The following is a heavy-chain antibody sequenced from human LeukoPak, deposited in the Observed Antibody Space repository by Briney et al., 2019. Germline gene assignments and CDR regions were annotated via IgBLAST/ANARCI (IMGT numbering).Heavy chain of an antibody. CDR2: IIPIFGTA. J-gene: IGHJ2*01. Sequence: RASVKVSCKASGGTFSSYAISWVRQAPGQGLEWMGGIIPIFGTANYAQKFQGGVTITADESTSTVYMELSSLRSEDTAVYYCARPYYYDSSGYRNWYFDLWGRGTLVTVSS. CDR3: ARPYYYDSSGYRNWYFDL. V-gene: IGHV1-69*13. CDR1: GGTFSSYA. D-gene: IGHD3-22*01.